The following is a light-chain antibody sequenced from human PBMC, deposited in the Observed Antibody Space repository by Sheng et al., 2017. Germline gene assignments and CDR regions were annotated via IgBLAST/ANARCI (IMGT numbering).Light chain of an antibody. Sequence: SSQLAQPPSVSVSPGQTASISCSGYNLGDKYVSWYQQKSGQSPMWFIYQDNNRPSAIPARFSGSHSGDTATLTISGTQALDEADYFCQAWDGSTEVFGTGTRVTVL. CDR3: QAWDGSTEV. CDR1: NLGDKY. CDR2: QDN. V-gene: IGLV3-1*01. J-gene: IGLJ1*01.